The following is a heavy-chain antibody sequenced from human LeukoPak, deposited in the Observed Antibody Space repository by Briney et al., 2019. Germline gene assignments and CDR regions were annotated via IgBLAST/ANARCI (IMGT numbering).Heavy chain of an antibody. CDR2: FNPEDGET. V-gene: IGHV1-24*01. CDR3: ATRPTVPIGPYYYYYMDV. J-gene: IGHJ6*03. D-gene: IGHD2-2*01. Sequence: ASVKVSCKVSGYTLTELFMHWVRQAPGKGLEWMGGFNPEDGETIYAQKFQGRVTMTEDTSTDTAYMELSSLRSEDTAGYYCATRPTVPIGPYYYYYMDVWGKGTTVTVSS. CDR1: GYTLTELF.